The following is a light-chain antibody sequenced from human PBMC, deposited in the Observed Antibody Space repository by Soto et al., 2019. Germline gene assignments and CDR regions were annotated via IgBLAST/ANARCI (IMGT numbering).Light chain of an antibody. CDR1: TGAVTSGHF. J-gene: IGLJ1*01. CDR3: LLFYSGAYV. V-gene: IGLV7-46*01. Sequence: QAVVTQEPSLTVSPGGTVTLTCGSSTGAVTSGHFPYWFQQKPGQAPRTLISDTSDKHSWTPARFSGSLLGGKAALTLSGAQSEDEADHYCLLFYSGAYVFGTGTKLTVL. CDR2: DTS.